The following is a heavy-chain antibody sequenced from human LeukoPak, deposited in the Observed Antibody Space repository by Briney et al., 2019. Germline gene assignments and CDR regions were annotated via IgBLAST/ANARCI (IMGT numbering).Heavy chain of an antibody. D-gene: IGHD3-3*01. J-gene: IGHJ4*02. CDR2: ISAYSGNT. CDR1: GYTFTNYG. Sequence: ASVKVSCKASGYTFTNYGISWVRQAHGQGLEWVGRISAYSGNTNYAQKLQGRVTMTTDTSTNTAYMELGSLRFDDTAVYFCARDQITIKLARAFDYWGQGTLVTVSS. V-gene: IGHV1-18*01. CDR3: ARDQITIKLARAFDY.